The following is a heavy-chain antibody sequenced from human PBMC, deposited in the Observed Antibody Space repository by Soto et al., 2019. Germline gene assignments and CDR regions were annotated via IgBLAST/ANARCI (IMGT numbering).Heavy chain of an antibody. CDR3: ASHVHDAFDI. V-gene: IGHV3-11*05. CDR2: ISSSNSNT. J-gene: IGHJ3*02. CDR1: GFTFSDYY. Sequence: QVQLVESGGGLVKPGGSLRLSCAASGFTFSDYYMSWIRQAPGKGLEWVSYISSSNSNTNYADSVKGRFTISRHNAKNALYLQMNSLRAEDTAVYYCASHVHDAFDIWGQWTMVTVSS. D-gene: IGHD3-10*02.